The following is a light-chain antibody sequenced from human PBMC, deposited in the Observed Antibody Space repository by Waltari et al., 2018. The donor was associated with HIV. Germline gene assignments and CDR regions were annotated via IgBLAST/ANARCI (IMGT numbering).Light chain of an antibody. CDR3: GAWDDSLKGFM. V-gene: IGLV1-44*01. CDR1: RSNIGSNP. Sequence: QSVLTQPPSASGAPGQRVTISCSGSRSNIGSNPVSWYQQLPGTAPKLLISRNSQRPSGVPDRFSGSKSGSSASLAISGLQSEDESQYFCGAWDDSLKGFMFGGGTQLTVL. CDR2: RNS. J-gene: IGLJ3*02.